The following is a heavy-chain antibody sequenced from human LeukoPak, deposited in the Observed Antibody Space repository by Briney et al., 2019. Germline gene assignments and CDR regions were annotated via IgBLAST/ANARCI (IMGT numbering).Heavy chain of an antibody. CDR1: GFHFSSYG. CDR3: VRDNYNGYPDY. D-gene: IGHD5-18*01. Sequence: GRSLILSCAASGFHFSSYGMQWVRQAPGKGLEWVAVIWNDGTKKYYEDSVKGRFTISRDDSKNMLHLQMNSLRAEDTAVYYCVRDNYNGYPDYWGQGTRVTVSS. J-gene: IGHJ4*02. V-gene: IGHV3-33*01. CDR2: IWNDGTKK.